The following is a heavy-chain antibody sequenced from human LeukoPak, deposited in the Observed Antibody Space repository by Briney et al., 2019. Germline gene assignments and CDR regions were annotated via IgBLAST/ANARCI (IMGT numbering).Heavy chain of an antibody. D-gene: IGHD5-12*01. CDR1: GFTFRNYA. J-gene: IGHJ4*02. CDR2: ISGSGGST. Sequence: GGSLRLSCAATGFTFRNYAMSWVRQAAGKGLEWVSAISGSGGSTYYADSVKGRFTISRDNFKNTLYLQMNSLRAEDTAVYYCAKGESGYDSYFDYWGQGTLVTVSS. CDR3: AKGESGYDSYFDY. V-gene: IGHV3-23*01.